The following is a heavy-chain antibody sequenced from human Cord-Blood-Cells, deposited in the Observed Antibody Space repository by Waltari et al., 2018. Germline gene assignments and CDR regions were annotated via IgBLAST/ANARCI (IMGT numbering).Heavy chain of an antibody. CDR1: GGSISSSSYY. CDR3: ARLVAVAGLGPLDAFDI. J-gene: IGHJ3*02. D-gene: IGHD6-19*01. CDR2: IYYRGST. V-gene: IGHV4-39*01. Sequence: QLQLQESGPGLVKPSETLSLTCTVSGGSISSSSYYWGWIRQPPGKGLEWIGSIYYRGSTYYNPSLKRRVTISVDTSKNQFSLKLSSVTAADTAVYYCARLVAVAGLGPLDAFDIWGQGTMVTVSS.